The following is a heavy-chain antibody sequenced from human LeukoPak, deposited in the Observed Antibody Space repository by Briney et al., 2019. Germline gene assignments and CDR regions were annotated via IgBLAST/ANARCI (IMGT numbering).Heavy chain of an antibody. Sequence: PGGSLRLSCAASGFTFSSYSMNWVRQAPGKGLEWVAVIWYDGSNKYYADSVKGRFTISRDNSKNTLYLQMNSLRAEDTAVYYCARDLDSSGYYGDYWGQGTLVTVSS. V-gene: IGHV3-33*08. J-gene: IGHJ4*02. D-gene: IGHD3-22*01. CDR1: GFTFSSYS. CDR2: IWYDGSNK. CDR3: ARDLDSSGYYGDY.